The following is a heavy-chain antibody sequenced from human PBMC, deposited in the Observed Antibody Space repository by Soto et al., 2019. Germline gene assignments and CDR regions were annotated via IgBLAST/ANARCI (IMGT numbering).Heavy chain of an antibody. Sequence: ETLSLTCAVYGGSFSGYYWSWIRQPPGKGLEWIGEINHSGSTNYNPSLKSRVTISEDTSKNQLSLKLSSVTAADTAVYYCARDAGGRGNGAFDIWGQGTMVTVSS. CDR2: INHSGST. V-gene: IGHV4-34*01. CDR1: GGSFSGYY. D-gene: IGHD3-16*01. CDR3: ARDAGGRGNGAFDI. J-gene: IGHJ3*02.